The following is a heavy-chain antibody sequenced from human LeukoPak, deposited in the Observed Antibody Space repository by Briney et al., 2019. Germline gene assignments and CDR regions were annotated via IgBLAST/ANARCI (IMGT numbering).Heavy chain of an antibody. CDR2: IYYSGST. CDR3: ARVGCSGGTCYRSRGAFDI. CDR1: GGSIGSSSYY. Sequence: SETLSLTCTVSGGSIGSSSYYWGWIRQPPGKGLEWIGSIYYSGSTYYNPSLKSRVTISIDTSKNQFSLKLSSVTAADTAVYYCARVGCSGGTCYRSRGAFDIWGQGTIVTVSS. V-gene: IGHV4-39*07. D-gene: IGHD2-15*01. J-gene: IGHJ3*02.